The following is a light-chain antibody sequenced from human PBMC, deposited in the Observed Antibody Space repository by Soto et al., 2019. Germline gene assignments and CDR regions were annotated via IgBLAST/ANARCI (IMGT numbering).Light chain of an antibody. CDR1: SGSIASNY. CDR2: EDN. CDR3: QSYDSSNVV. J-gene: IGLJ2*01. V-gene: IGLV6-57*04. Sequence: NFMLTQPHSVSESPGKTVTISCTRSSGSIASNYVQWYQQRPGSAPTTVIYEDNQRPSGVPDRFSGSIDSSSNSASLTISGLKTEYEADYYCQSYDSSNVVFGGGTKVTGL.